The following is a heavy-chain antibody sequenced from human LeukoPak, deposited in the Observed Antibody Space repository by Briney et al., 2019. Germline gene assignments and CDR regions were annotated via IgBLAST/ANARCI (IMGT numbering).Heavy chain of an antibody. D-gene: IGHD5-18*01. CDR1: GYTFTSYD. V-gene: IGHV1-18*01. J-gene: IGHJ5*02. Sequence: ASVKVSCKASGYTFTSYDISWVRQAPGQGLEWMGWISAYNGNTNYAQKLQGRVTMTTDTSTSTAYMELRSLRSDDTAVYYCANSMGGYSYGTNWFDPWGQGTLVTVSS. CDR3: ANSMGGYSYGTNWFDP. CDR2: ISAYNGNT.